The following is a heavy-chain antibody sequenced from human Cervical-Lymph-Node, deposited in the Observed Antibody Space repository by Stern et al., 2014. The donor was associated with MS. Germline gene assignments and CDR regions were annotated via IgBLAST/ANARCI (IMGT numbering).Heavy chain of an antibody. V-gene: IGHV1-2*06. J-gene: IGHJ4*02. CDR2: LNPNSDEP. Sequence: VQLVESGTKMQKPGASVKGSCKASGYTFTAFFIHWGRQVPGQGLEWMGRLNPNSDEPTYAQNFQDRVTLTRDTSIGTAYLELSRLTSADTAVYYCAREATRIVVGIDYWGQGTQVTVSS. D-gene: IGHD3-22*01. CDR3: AREATRIVVGIDY. CDR1: GYTFTAFF.